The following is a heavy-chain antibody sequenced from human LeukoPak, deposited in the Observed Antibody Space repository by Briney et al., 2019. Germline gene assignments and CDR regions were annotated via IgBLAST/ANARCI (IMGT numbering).Heavy chain of an antibody. J-gene: IGHJ4*02. CDR2: IWYDGSNK. Sequence: PGGSLRLSCAASGFTFSSYGMHWVRQAPGKGLEWVAVIWYDGSNKYYADSVKGRFTISRDNSKNTLYLQMNSLRAEDTAVYYCARDRNVHARLTYYFDYWGQGTLVTVSS. D-gene: IGHD3-10*02. V-gene: IGHV3-33*01. CDR1: GFTFSSYG. CDR3: ARDRNVHARLTYYFDY.